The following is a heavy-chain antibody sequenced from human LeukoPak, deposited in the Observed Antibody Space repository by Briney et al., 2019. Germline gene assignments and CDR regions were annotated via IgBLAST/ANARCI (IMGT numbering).Heavy chain of an antibody. J-gene: IGHJ3*01. CDR1: GFTFSSYS. V-gene: IGHV3-48*02. Sequence: PEGSLRLSCAASGFTFSSYSLNWVRQAPGKGLEGVSYISSSSSTIYYADSVKGRFTISRDNAKNSLFLQMNSLRDEDTAMYYCARASGDGRRAFDLWGQGTMVPVSS. D-gene: IGHD7-27*01. CDR2: ISSSSSTI. CDR3: ARASGDGRRAFDL.